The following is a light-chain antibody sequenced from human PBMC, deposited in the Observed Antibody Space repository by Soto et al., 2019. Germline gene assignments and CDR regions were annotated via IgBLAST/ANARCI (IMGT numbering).Light chain of an antibody. V-gene: IGKV3-20*01. Sequence: EIVLTQSPGTLSLSPGERATLSCKASQSVVSDYLAWYQQKPGQAPRLLIYGASTRATGIPDRFSGSGSGTDFTLTISRLEPEDFAVYYCHQYGDSPTFGQGTKLEI. CDR3: HQYGDSPT. J-gene: IGKJ1*01. CDR1: QSVVSDY. CDR2: GAS.